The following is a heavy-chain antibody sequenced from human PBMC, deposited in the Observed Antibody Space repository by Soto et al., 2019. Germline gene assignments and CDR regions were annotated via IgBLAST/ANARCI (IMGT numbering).Heavy chain of an antibody. D-gene: IGHD1-26*01. CDR3: ARDSLKGHSGSPTLDY. J-gene: IGHJ4*02. V-gene: IGHV4-4*07. CDR1: GGSISSYY. CDR2: IYTSGST. Sequence: PSETLSLTCTVSGGSISSYYWSWIRQPAGKGLEWIGRIYTSGSTNYNPSLKSRVTMSVDTSTNQFSLKLSSVTAADTAVYYCARDSLKGHSGSPTLDYWGQGTLVTVSS.